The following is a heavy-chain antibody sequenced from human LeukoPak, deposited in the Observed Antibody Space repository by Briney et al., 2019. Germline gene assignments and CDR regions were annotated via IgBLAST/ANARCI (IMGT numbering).Heavy chain of an antibody. CDR3: ARDFGYYGSGSYPDYFDY. Sequence: PGGSLRLSCEVSGFTIRNQWMSWVRQAPGKGLEWVANIKEDGREKYYVGSVKGRFTISRDNAKNSLYLQMNSLRAEDTAVYYCARDFGYYGSGSYPDYFDYWGQGTLVTVSS. CDR1: GFTIRNQW. D-gene: IGHD3-10*01. V-gene: IGHV3-7*01. J-gene: IGHJ4*02. CDR2: IKEDGREK.